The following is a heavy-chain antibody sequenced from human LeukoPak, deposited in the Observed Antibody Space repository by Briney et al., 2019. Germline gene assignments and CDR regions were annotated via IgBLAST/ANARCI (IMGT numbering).Heavy chain of an antibody. CDR1: GGSFSGYY. CDR3: ARRSDYVWGSYRLLDY. J-gene: IGHJ4*02. V-gene: IGHV4-34*01. CDR2: INHSGST. D-gene: IGHD3-16*02. Sequence: PSETLSLTCADYGGSFSGYYWSWIRQPPGKGLEWIGEINHSGSTNYNPSLKSRVTISVDTSKNQFSLKLSSVTAADTAVYYCARRSDYVWGSYRLLDYWGQGTLVTVSS.